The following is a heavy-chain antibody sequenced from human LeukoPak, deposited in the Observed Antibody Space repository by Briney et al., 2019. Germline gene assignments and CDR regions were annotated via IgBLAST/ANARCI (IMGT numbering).Heavy chain of an antibody. CDR3: VKCQWIQVWSPDY. D-gene: IGHD5-18*01. CDR1: GFTFSNYA. V-gene: IGHV3-23*01. Sequence: PGGSLRLSCAASGFTFSNYAISWVRQAPGKGLEWVSVISNSGGTTYYADSVEGRFTISRDNLKNTLYLQMNSLRAEDTALYYCVKCQWIQVWSPDYWGQGTLVTVSS. J-gene: IGHJ4*02. CDR2: ISNSGGTT.